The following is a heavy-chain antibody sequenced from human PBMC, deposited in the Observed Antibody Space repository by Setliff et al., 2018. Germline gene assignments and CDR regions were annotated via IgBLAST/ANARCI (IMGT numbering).Heavy chain of an antibody. Sequence: GASVKVSCKASGHTFTNYGINWVRQAPGQGLEWMGRISAYTGNTNYAQKLQGRVSMTTDTSTSTAYMELRSLTSDDTAVYYCSRLVRYCTTTTCQRASGAEFWGQGTLVTVSS. CDR2: ISAYTGNT. D-gene: IGHD2-8*01. V-gene: IGHV1-18*01. CDR1: GHTFTNYG. J-gene: IGHJ4*02. CDR3: SRLVRYCTTTTCQRASGAEF.